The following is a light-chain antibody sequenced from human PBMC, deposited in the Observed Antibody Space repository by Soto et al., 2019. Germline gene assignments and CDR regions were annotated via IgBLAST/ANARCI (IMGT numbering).Light chain of an antibody. CDR2: GAS. Sequence: EIVMTQSPATLSVSPGERATLSCRASQSVSSNLAWYQQKPGQAPRLLIYGASTRATGIPARFSGSGSGTDSTLTISSLHSEDFAVYSCQQYNNSPPWTFGQGTKVELQ. V-gene: IGKV3-15*01. CDR1: QSVSSN. J-gene: IGKJ1*01. CDR3: QQYNNSPPWT.